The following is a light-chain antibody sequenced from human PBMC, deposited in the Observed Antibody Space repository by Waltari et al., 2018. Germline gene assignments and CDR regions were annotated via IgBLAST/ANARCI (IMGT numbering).Light chain of an antibody. V-gene: IGLV4-69*01. CDR3: QTWDTGIQV. Sequence: QLVLTQSPSASASLGASVKLTCTLSSGYSSYAVAWHQQQPEKGPRYLMKLNSDGSHKKGDGIPVRFSVSRSGAERYLTISSLRSEDEADYYCQTWDTGIQVFGGGTKLTVL. CDR2: LNSDGSH. J-gene: IGLJ2*01. CDR1: SGYSSYA.